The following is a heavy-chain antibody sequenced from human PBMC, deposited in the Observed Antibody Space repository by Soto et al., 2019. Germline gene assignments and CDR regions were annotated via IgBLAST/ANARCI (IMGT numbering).Heavy chain of an antibody. D-gene: IGHD6-19*01. Sequence: SETLSLTCTVSGGSISSYYWSWIRQPPGKGLEWIGYIYYSGSTNYNPSLKSRVTISVDTSKNQFSLKLSSVTAADTAIYYCARRTVNIRTFYSGLKTHCFDYWGQGAPVTVSS. CDR2: IYYSGST. CDR1: GGSISSYY. V-gene: IGHV4-59*01. CDR3: ARRTVNIRTFYSGLKTHCFDY. J-gene: IGHJ4*02.